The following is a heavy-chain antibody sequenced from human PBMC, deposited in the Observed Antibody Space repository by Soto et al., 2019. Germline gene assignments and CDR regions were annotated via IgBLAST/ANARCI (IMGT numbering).Heavy chain of an antibody. J-gene: IGHJ6*02. CDR2: IYHSGTT. CDR3: ARVVIVLVPTARTHYYYGMDV. V-gene: IGHV4-30-4*01. D-gene: IGHD2-2*03. CDR1: GGSISSTDYH. Sequence: SETLSLTCTVSGGSISSTDYHWTWIRQPPGKGLEWIGHIYHSGTTYYNASFKSRISMSLATSKNQFSLKMSSVTAADTAVYYCARVVIVLVPTARTHYYYGMDVWGEGTTVTVS.